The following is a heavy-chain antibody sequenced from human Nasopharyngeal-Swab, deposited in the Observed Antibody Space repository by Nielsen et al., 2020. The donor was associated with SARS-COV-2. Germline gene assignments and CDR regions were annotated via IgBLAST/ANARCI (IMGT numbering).Heavy chain of an antibody. J-gene: IGHJ4*02. D-gene: IGHD6-13*01. CDR1: GYTFTSDY. V-gene: IGHV1-46*01. CDR3: ARDQASIAAMAY. Sequence: ASGKDACKASGYTFTSDYMHRVRQAPGQGLEWMGIINPSGGSTSYAQKFQGRVTMTRDTSTSTVYMELSSLRSEDTAVYYCARDQASIAAMAYWGQGTLVTVSS. CDR2: INPSGGST.